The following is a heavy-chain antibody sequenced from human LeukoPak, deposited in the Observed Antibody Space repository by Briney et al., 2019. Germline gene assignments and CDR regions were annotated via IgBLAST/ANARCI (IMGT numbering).Heavy chain of an antibody. CDR1: GGSISSYY. Sequence: SVTLSLTCTVSGGSISSYYWSWIRQPPGKGLEWIGYIYYSGSTNYNPSLKSRVTISVDTSKNQFSLKLSSVTAADTAVYYCARDRCSSTSCYAPRWDYGMDVWGQGTTVTVSS. CDR3: ARDRCSSTSCYAPRWDYGMDV. D-gene: IGHD2-2*01. V-gene: IGHV4-59*01. J-gene: IGHJ6*02. CDR2: IYYSGST.